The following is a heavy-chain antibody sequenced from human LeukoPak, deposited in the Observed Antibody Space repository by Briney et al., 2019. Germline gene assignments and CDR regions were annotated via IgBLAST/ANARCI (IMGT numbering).Heavy chain of an antibody. CDR3: ARDFPAPRGSGIDY. J-gene: IGHJ4*02. CDR2: INPNSGGT. D-gene: IGHD3-10*01. V-gene: IGHV1-2*02. CDR1: GYTFTGYY. Sequence: ASVKVSYKASGYTFTGYYMHWVRQASGQGLEWMGWINPNSGGTNYAQKFQGRVTMTRDTSISTAYMELSSLRSDDTAVYYCARDFPAPRGSGIDYWGQGTLVTVSS.